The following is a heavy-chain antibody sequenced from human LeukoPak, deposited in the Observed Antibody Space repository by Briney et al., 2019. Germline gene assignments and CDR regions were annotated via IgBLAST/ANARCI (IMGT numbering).Heavy chain of an antibody. CDR1: GFTFSSYW. CDR2: IKQDGSEK. CDR3: ARMNSGSYPTRFDY. D-gene: IGHD1-26*01. Sequence: GGSLRLSCAASGFTFSSYWMSWVRQAPGKGREWVANIKQDGSEKYYVDSVKGRFTISRDNAKNSLYLQMNSLRAEDTAVYYCARMNSGSYPTRFDYGGQGILVTVSS. J-gene: IGHJ4*02. V-gene: IGHV3-7*01.